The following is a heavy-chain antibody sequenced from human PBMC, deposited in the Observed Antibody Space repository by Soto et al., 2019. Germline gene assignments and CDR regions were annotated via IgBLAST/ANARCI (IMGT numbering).Heavy chain of an antibody. V-gene: IGHV4-31*03. CDR1: VGSISSGGYY. CDR2: IYFIGGT. J-gene: IGHJ4*02. D-gene: IGHD2-2*01. Sequence: QVQLQESGPGLVKPSQTLSLSCTVSVGSISSGGYYWRWIRQHPGKGLEWIGYIYFIGGTYYNPSLMSRVTISVDTSENQFSMKLSSVTAAATAVYSCARGIVVVPAAHVDSWGQGILVTVSS. CDR3: ARGIVVVPAAHVDS.